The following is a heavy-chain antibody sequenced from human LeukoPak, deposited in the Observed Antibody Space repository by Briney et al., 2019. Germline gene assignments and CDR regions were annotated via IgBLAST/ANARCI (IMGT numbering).Heavy chain of an antibody. CDR3: VKPPRLSIIRGEGMDV. J-gene: IGHJ6*02. V-gene: IGHV3-23*01. CDR1: GFTFRTYA. CDR2: INSGGDDT. D-gene: IGHD3-10*01. Sequence: GGSLRLSCAGSGFTFRTYAMGWVRQAPGKGLEWVSSINSGGDDTYYADSVKGRFTIPRDNFKNTLYLQMNSLRAEDTAVYYCVKPPRLSIIRGEGMDVWGQGTTVTVSS.